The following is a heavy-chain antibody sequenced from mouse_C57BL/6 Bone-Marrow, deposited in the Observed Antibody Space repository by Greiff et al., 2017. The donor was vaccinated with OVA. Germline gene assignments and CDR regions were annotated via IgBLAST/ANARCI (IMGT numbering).Heavy chain of an antibody. J-gene: IGHJ4*01. Sequence: EVMLVESGEGLVKPGGSLKLSCAASGFTFSSYAMSWVRQTPEKRLEWVAYISSGGDYIYYADTVKGRFTISRDNARNTLYLQMSSLNSEDTARYYCTRLLDAMDYWGRGTAVTVSS. CDR1: GFTFSSYA. CDR2: ISSGGDYI. CDR3: TRLLDAMDY. V-gene: IGHV5-9-1*02. D-gene: IGHD2-1*01.